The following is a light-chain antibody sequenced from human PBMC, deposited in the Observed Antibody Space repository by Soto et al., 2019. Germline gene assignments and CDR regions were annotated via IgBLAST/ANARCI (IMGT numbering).Light chain of an antibody. J-gene: IGKJ1*01. Sequence: DIPLTQSPSSLSASVVDRVTITCRASQSFDTYLSWFQQKPGKAPKLLIYGASRLQSGVPSRFSGSGTGTLFTLTISSLQPEDGATYYCQQSYSTPRPFGQGTKVDIK. CDR2: GAS. V-gene: IGKV1-39*01. CDR3: QQSYSTPRP. CDR1: QSFDTY.